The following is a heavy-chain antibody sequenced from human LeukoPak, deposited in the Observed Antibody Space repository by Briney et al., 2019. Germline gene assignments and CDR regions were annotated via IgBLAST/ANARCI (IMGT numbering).Heavy chain of an antibody. CDR3: ATMGATTFDH. CDR2: INPNSGGT. Sequence: GASVKVSCKASGYTFTDYYIHWVRQAPGQGLEWLGWINPNSGGTNYAQKLQGRVTMTRDTSIRTVYMEVSRLTSDDTAVYYCATMGATTFDHSGQGTLVTVSS. V-gene: IGHV1-2*02. CDR1: GYTFTDYY. J-gene: IGHJ4*02. D-gene: IGHD1-26*01.